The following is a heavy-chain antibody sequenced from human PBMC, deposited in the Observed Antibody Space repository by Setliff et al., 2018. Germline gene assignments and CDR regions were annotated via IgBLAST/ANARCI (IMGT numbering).Heavy chain of an antibody. CDR3: ARAGYNYDYGDY. V-gene: IGHV4-59*01. D-gene: IGHD3-16*01. Sequence: SETLFLTCTVSGGSISDYYWSWIRQAPGKGLEWIGYIYYSGGSIYSDNLSLKSRATISRDISKNQFYLTLTSVTAADTAVYYCARAGYNYDYGDYWGQGSLVTVSS. CDR2: IYYSGGS. J-gene: IGHJ4*02. CDR1: GGSISDYY.